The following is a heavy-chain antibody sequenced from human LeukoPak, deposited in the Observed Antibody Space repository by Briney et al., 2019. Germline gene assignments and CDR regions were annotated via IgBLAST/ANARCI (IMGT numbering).Heavy chain of an antibody. D-gene: IGHD3-22*01. Sequence: GGSLRLSCAVSGFTFSSYAMSWVRHAPGKGLEWVSTLSGSGASTYYADSVKGRFTISRDNSKNTLYLQMNSLRAEDTAVYYCAKSATITMILMVLSDEFYFDSWGQGTLVTVSS. J-gene: IGHJ4*02. CDR2: LSGSGAST. CDR1: GFTFSSYA. V-gene: IGHV3-23*01. CDR3: AKSATITMILMVLSDEFYFDS.